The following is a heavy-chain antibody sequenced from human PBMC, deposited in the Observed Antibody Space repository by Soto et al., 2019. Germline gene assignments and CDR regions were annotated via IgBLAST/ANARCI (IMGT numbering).Heavy chain of an antibody. CDR3: TRDAARDSSARGWFDP. V-gene: IGHV3-21*02. CDR1: GFTFRSFT. J-gene: IGHJ5*02. CDR2: ISSNSAYI. Sequence: EVQLVESGGGLVKPGGSLRLSCAASGFTFRSFTMNWVRQAPGKGLEWVSTISSNSAYIYYTDALRGRFTISRDNAKNSLHLQRNGLRAEDTAVYYCTRDAARDSSARGWFDPWGPGTLVTVSS. D-gene: IGHD6-13*01.